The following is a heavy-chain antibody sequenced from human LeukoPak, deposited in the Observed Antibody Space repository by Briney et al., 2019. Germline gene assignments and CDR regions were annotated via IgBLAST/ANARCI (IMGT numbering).Heavy chain of an antibody. J-gene: IGHJ4*02. CDR2: ISGSGGST. D-gene: IGHD4-17*01. CDR1: GFTFSSYA. Sequence: GGSLRLSCAASGFTFSSYAMSWVRQAPGKGLEWVSAISGSGGSTYYADSVKGRFTISRDNSKNTLYQQMNSLRAEDTAVYYCAKDVVSGDYSYFDYWGQGTLVTVSS. CDR3: AKDVVSGDYSYFDY. V-gene: IGHV3-23*01.